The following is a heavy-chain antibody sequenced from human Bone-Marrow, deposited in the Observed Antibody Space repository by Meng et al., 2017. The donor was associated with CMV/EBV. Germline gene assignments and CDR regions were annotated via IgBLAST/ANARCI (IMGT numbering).Heavy chain of an antibody. CDR1: GYTFTSYY. J-gene: IGHJ6*02. CDR2: INPSGGST. Sequence: ASVKVSCKASGYTFTSYYMHWVRQAPGQGLEWMGIINPSGGSTSYAQKFQGRLTMTRDTSISTAYMELSRLRSDDTAVYYCARDPHRTTIFGVVGYYYGMDVWGQGTTVTVSS. CDR3: ARDPHRTTIFGVVGYYYGMDV. V-gene: IGHV1-46*01. D-gene: IGHD3-3*01.